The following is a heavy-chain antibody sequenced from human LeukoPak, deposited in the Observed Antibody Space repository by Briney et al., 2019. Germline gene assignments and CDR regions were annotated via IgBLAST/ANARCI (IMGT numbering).Heavy chain of an antibody. CDR2: IYSSGST. Sequence: KPSETLSLTCTVSGGSISSYYWSWIRQPPGKGLEWIGYIYSSGSTNYSPSLKSRVTISVDTSKNQFSLKLYSVTAADTAVYYCARRYSGYGNAFDIWGQGPMVTVSS. CDR1: GGSISSYY. CDR3: ARRYSGYGNAFDI. J-gene: IGHJ3*02. D-gene: IGHD5-12*01. V-gene: IGHV4-59*08.